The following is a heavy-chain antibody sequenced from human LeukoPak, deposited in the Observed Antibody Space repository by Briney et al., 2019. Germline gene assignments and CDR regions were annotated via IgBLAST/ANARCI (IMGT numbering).Heavy chain of an antibody. CDR1: GYTFSTYD. CDR2: ISTYNGIR. J-gene: IGHJ4*02. Sequence: GASVKVSCTASGYTFSTYDISWVRQAPGQGLEWMGWISTYNGIRNYAQKLQGRVTMTTDTSTTTAYMELSSLRSDDTAVYYCARDRFHPYYFDYWGQGTLVTVSS. CDR3: ARDRFHPYYFDY. V-gene: IGHV1-18*01. D-gene: IGHD3-10*01.